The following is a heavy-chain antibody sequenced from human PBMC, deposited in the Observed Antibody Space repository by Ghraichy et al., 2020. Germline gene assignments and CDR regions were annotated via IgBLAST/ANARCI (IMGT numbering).Heavy chain of an antibody. CDR1: GFTFSSYG. J-gene: IGHJ4*02. D-gene: IGHD6-19*01. Sequence: GSLRLSCAASGFTFSSYGMHWVRQAPGKGLEWVAVIWYDGSNKYYADSVKGRFTISRDNSKNTLYLQMNSPRGEDTAVYYCARDYTSAGFYFDYWGQGIQVTVSS. CDR3: ARDYTSAGFYFDY. V-gene: IGHV3-33*01. CDR2: IWYDGSNK.